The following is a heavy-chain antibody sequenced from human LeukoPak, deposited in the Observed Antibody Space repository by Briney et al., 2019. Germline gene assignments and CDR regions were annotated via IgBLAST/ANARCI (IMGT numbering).Heavy chain of an antibody. D-gene: IGHD2-8*02. Sequence: TGGSLRLSCAVSGFTFSTYGMNWVRQAPGKGLDWVSAISDNGERTYYADSVKGRFTISRDNSKSTLYLQMNSLRAEDTAVYYCAKERGVSKPFDYWGQGTLVTVSS. CDR1: GFTFSTYG. J-gene: IGHJ4*02. CDR2: ISDNGERT. CDR3: AKERGVSKPFDY. V-gene: IGHV3-23*01.